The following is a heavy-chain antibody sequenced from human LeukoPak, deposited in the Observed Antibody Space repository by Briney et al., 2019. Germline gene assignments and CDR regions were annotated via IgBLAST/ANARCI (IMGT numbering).Heavy chain of an antibody. V-gene: IGHV4-31*03. J-gene: IGHJ6*02. CDR1: GGSISSGGYY. Sequence: SQTLSLNCTVSGGSISSGGYYWSWIRQHPGKGLEWIGYIYYSGSTYYNPSLKSRVTISVDMSKNQFSLKLNSVTAADTAVYYCASSEATTTPPPYGMDVWGQGTTVTVSS. CDR3: ASSEATTTPPPYGMDV. CDR2: IYYSGST. D-gene: IGHD5-12*01.